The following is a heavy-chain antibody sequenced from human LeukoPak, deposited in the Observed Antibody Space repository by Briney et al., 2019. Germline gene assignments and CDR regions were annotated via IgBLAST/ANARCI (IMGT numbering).Heavy chain of an antibody. J-gene: IGHJ3*02. CDR1: GGSISSGGYS. V-gene: IGHV4-30-2*01. CDR3: ARVVDAFDI. Sequence: SETLSLTCAVSGGSISSGGYSWSWIRQPPGKGLEWIGYIYHRGSTYYDPSLKSRVTISVDRSKNQFSLKLSSVTAADTAVYYCARVVDAFDIWGQGTMVTVSS. CDR2: IYHRGST.